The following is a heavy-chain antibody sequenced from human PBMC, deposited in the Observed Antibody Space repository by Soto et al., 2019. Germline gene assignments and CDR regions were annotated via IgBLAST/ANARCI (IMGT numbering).Heavy chain of an antibody. CDR2: IIPIFDTT. J-gene: IGHJ4*02. CDR1: EGPYSKYG. V-gene: IGHV1-69*08. Sequence: QVQLVQSGTEVKKPGSSVTVSCKASEGPYSKYGSSWVRQAPGQGLEWVGRIIPIFDTTNYAQKFQGRATMTADKSTSTVYMDLSSLRSEDTAVYYCARCLLGDDYDSDGLYNSGQGTLVTVSS. CDR3: ARCLLGDDYDSDGLYN. D-gene: IGHD3-22*01.